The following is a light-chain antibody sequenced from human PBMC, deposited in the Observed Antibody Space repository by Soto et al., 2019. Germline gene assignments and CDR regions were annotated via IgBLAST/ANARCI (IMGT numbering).Light chain of an antibody. CDR1: SSDVGGYDY. Sequence: ALTQPASVSGSPGQSITISCTGTSSDVGGYDYVSWYQQHPGKAPKLMIFDVTNRPSGVSTRFSGSKSGNTASLTISGLQADDEADYYCSSYTSSTTLVFGEGTKLTVL. CDR2: DVT. V-gene: IGLV2-14*03. J-gene: IGLJ2*01. CDR3: SSYTSSTTLV.